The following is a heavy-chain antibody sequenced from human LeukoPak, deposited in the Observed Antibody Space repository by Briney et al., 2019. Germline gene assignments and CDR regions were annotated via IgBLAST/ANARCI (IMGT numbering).Heavy chain of an antibody. CDR2: IYYSGST. V-gene: IGHV4-59*12. CDR3: AKRSRLDYGDYS. Sequence: SETLSLTCTVSGGSISSYYWSWIRQPPGKGLEWIGYIYYSGSTYYNPSLKSRVTISVDTSKNQFSLKLSSVTAADTAVYYCAKRSRLDYGDYSWGQGTLVTVSS. J-gene: IGHJ5*02. CDR1: GGSISSYY. D-gene: IGHD4-17*01.